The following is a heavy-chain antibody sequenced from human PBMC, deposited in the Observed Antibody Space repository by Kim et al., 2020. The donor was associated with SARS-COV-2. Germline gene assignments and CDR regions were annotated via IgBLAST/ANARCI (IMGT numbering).Heavy chain of an antibody. D-gene: IGHD3-10*01. CDR1: GGSISSSSNY. J-gene: IGHJ4*02. CDR3: ASRSIRDRPYYLDY. Sequence: SETLSLTCTVSGGSISSSSNYWGWIRQPPGKGLEWIGSIYYSVTTYYNPSLKSRVTISVDMSKNQFSLKLSSVTAADTAVYYCASRSIRDRPYYLDYWGQGTLVTVSS. CDR2: IYYSVTT. V-gene: IGHV4-39*01.